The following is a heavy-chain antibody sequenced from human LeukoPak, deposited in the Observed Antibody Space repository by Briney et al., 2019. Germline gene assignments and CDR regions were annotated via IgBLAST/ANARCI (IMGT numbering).Heavy chain of an antibody. CDR2: ISYDGSD. CDR3: ARANSSAWHNFDF. D-gene: IGHD6-19*01. CDR1: GFTFSDYY. J-gene: IGHJ4*02. Sequence: GGSLRLSCAASGFTFSDYYMTWIRQAPGKGLEWVAVISYDGSDYYADSVKGRFIISRDNSRDTLYLEMNSLRTEDRAVYYCARANSSAWHNFDFWGQRTLVTVSS. V-gene: IGHV3-30-3*01.